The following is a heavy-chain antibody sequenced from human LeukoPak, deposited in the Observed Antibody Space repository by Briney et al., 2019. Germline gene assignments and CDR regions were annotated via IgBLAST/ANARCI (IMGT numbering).Heavy chain of an antibody. CDR1: GGSISSYY. CDR2: IYYSGST. CDR3: ARGKGDIVVVPAAIAQTDEEEPAMNAFDY. J-gene: IGHJ4*02. V-gene: IGHV4-59*12. D-gene: IGHD2-2*01. Sequence: PSETLSLTCTVSGGSISSYYWSWIRQPPGKGLEWIGYIYYSGSTNYNPSLKSRVTISVDTSKNQFSLKLSSVTAADTAVYYCARGKGDIVVVPAAIAQTDEEEPAMNAFDYWGQGTLVTVSS.